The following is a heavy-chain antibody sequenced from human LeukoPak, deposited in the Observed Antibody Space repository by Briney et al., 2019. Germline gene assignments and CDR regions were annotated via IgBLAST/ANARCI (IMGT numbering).Heavy chain of an antibody. V-gene: IGHV3-23*01. Sequence: PGGSLRLSCAASGFTFSTYPISWVRQAPGKGLEWVPAISGGGSNTYYADSVKGRFTISRDNSKNMLYLQMNSLRAEDTAVYYCVKDSVRGYSGYGNDGFEIWGQGTMVTVSS. CDR1: GFTFSTYP. D-gene: IGHD5-12*01. CDR3: VKDSVRGYSGYGNDGFEI. CDR2: ISGGGSNT. J-gene: IGHJ3*02.